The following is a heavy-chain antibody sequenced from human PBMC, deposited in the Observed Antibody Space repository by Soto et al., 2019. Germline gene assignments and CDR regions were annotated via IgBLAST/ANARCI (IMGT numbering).Heavy chain of an antibody. CDR1: GYTFTSYA. Sequence: ASVKVSCKASGYTFTSYAMHWVRQAPGQRLEWMGWINAGNGNTKYSQKFQGRVTITRDTSASTAYMELSSLRSEDTAVYYCARDWGQLWSSFDYWGQGTLVTVSS. D-gene: IGHD5-18*01. V-gene: IGHV1-3*01. CDR3: ARDWGQLWSSFDY. J-gene: IGHJ4*02. CDR2: INAGNGNT.